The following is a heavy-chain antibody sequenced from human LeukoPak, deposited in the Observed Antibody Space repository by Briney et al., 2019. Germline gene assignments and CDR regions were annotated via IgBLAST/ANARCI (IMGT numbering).Heavy chain of an antibody. Sequence: GGSLRLSCAASGFTFSSYAMHWVRQAPGKGLEWVAVISYDGSNKYYADSVKGRFTISRDNSKNTLYLQMNSLRAEDTAAYYCARDTLYYDILTGYRYYYYGMDVWGQGTTVTVSS. V-gene: IGHV3-30-3*01. J-gene: IGHJ6*02. D-gene: IGHD3-9*01. CDR2: ISYDGSNK. CDR3: ARDTLYYDILTGYRYYYYGMDV. CDR1: GFTFSSYA.